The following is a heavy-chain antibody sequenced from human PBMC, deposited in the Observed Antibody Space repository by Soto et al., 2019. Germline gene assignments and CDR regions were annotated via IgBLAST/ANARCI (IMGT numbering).Heavy chain of an antibody. D-gene: IGHD1-20*01. V-gene: IGHV1-69*06. Sequence: QVQLLQSGAEVKKPGSSVKVSCKVSGGAFTNYSLNWVRHAPGQWLEWLGGIIPLHNTSNYSLKLLGRGSVTADISSNTVYMHLSGLTSDDTATYYCAIWSNWNPLYYRGMDVWGQGTTVTVSS. J-gene: IGHJ6*02. CDR2: IIPLHNTS. CDR3: AIWSNWNPLYYRGMDV. CDR1: GGAFTNYS.